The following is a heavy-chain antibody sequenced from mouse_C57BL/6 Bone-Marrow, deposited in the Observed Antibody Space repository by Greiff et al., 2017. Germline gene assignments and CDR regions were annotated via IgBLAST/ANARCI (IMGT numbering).Heavy chain of an antibody. CDR1: GFNIKDDY. CDR2: IDPENGDT. D-gene: IGHD1-1*01. CDR3: THFYYYGSSPAWFAY. J-gene: IGHJ3*01. V-gene: IGHV14-4*01. Sequence: EVQLQQSGAELVRPGASVKLSCTASGFNIKDDYMPWVKQRPEQGLEWIGWIDPENGDTEYASKFQGKATITADTSSNTAYLQLSRLTSEDTAFYYCTHFYYYGSSPAWFAYWGQGTLVTVSA.